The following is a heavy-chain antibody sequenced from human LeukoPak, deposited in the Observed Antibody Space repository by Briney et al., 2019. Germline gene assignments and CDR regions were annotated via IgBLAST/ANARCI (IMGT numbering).Heavy chain of an antibody. CDR1: GGSISNYY. J-gene: IGHJ6*03. D-gene: IGHD1-26*01. Sequence: SETLSLTCTVSGGSISNYYWSWIRQPAGKGLEWIGHVYTSGSTNYNPSLKSRVTMSVGTSKNQFSLRLSSVTAADTAVYYCARDSGKGDTAHMDVWGKGTTVTVSS. CDR2: VYTSGST. V-gene: IGHV4-4*07. CDR3: ARDSGKGDTAHMDV.